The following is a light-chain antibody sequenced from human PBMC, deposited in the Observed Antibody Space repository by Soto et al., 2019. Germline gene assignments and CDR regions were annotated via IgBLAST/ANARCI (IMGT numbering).Light chain of an antibody. CDR1: SSDVGGYNY. CDR2: EVS. Sequence: QSALTQPPSASGSPGQAVTISCTGTSSDVGGYNYVSWYQQHPGKAPKLMIYEVSKRHSGVPDRFSGSKSVNTASLTVSGLQAEDEADYYCSSYAGSNTVFGGGTKRTVL. V-gene: IGLV2-8*01. J-gene: IGLJ2*01. CDR3: SSYAGSNTV.